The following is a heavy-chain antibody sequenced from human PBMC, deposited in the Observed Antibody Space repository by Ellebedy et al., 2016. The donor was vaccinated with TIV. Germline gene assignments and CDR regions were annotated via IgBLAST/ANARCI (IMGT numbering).Heavy chain of an antibody. CDR3: AAYYGGRFDY. Sequence: MPSETLSLTCNVSGGSISTFYWSWIRQPPGKGLEFIGYIYYIVITNYNPSLESRVAISIATSENQFSLRLSSVTAADTDVYYCAAYYGGRFDYWGQGTLVTVSS. J-gene: IGHJ4*02. CDR2: IYYIVIT. CDR1: GGSISTFY. V-gene: IGHV4-59*01. D-gene: IGHD4-23*01.